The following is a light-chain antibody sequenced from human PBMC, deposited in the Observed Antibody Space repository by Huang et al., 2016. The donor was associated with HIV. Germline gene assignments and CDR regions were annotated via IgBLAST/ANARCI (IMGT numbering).Light chain of an antibody. CDR2: GAS. CDR3: HQYNNWLLS. J-gene: IGKJ4*01. Sequence: EIVMTQSPATLSVSPGQRVTLSCRANRSVSTNFALYQQIHGQAPRLLIYGASTRAPGIPARFSGSGSGTDFSLTISSLQSEDFALYYCHQYNNWLLSFGGGTRV. V-gene: IGKV3-15*01. CDR1: RSVSTN.